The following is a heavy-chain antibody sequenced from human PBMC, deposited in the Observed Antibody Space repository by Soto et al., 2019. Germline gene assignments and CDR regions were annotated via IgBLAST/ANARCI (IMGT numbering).Heavy chain of an antibody. D-gene: IGHD4-17*01. J-gene: IGHJ4*02. Sequence: QVQLVQSGAEVKKPGSSVKVSCKASGGTFSSYAISWVRQAPGQGLEWMGGIIPIFGTANYAQKFQGRVTITADESTSTAYMELRSLRSEDTAVYYCARRERTHYGDYLFDYWGQGTLVTVSS. CDR1: GGTFSSYA. CDR2: IIPIFGTA. V-gene: IGHV1-69*01. CDR3: ARRERTHYGDYLFDY.